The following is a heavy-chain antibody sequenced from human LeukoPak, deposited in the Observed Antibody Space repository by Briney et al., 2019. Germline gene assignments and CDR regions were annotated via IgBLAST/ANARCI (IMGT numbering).Heavy chain of an antibody. CDR2: ISGSGGST. D-gene: IGHD6-13*01. J-gene: IGHJ2*01. CDR1: GFTSSSYA. CDR3: AKGASSWNPFWYFDL. Sequence: GGSLRLSCAASGFTSSSYAMSWVRQAPGKGLERVSSISGSGGSTYYADSVKGRFTISRDNSKNTPYLQMNSLRAEDTAVYHCAKGASSWNPFWYFDLWGRGTLVTVSS. V-gene: IGHV3-23*01.